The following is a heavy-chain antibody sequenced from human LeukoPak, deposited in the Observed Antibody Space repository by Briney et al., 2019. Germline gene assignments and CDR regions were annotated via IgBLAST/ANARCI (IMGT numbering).Heavy chain of an antibody. Sequence: ASVKVSCKASGGTFGSYAINWVRQAAGQGLEWMGWMIPNYGTANYAQKFQGRVTMTTDKSITTAYMELSSLRSDDTAVYYCARMETRGGGDYWGQGTLVTVSS. V-gene: IGHV1-69*05. D-gene: IGHD3-10*01. J-gene: IGHJ4*02. CDR2: MIPNYGTA. CDR3: ARMETRGGGDY. CDR1: GGTFGSYA.